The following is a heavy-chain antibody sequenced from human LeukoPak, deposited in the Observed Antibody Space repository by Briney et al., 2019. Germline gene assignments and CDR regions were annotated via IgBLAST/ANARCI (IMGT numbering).Heavy chain of an antibody. Sequence: SETLSLTCAVYGGSFSGYYWSWIRQPPGKGLEWIGYIYYSGSTNYNPSLKSRVTISVDTSKNQFSLKLSSVTAADTAVYYCARVSIAAAGPVHPDYWGQGTLVTVSS. J-gene: IGHJ4*02. V-gene: IGHV4-59*01. CDR1: GGSFSGYY. CDR2: IYYSGST. CDR3: ARVSIAAAGPVHPDY. D-gene: IGHD6-13*01.